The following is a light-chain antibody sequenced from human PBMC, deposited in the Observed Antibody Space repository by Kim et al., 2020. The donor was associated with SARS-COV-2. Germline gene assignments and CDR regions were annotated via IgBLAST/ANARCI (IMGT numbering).Light chain of an antibody. Sequence: PGERATLSCRASQSVSSSYLAWFQQKPGQAPRLLIYGASSRATGIPDRFSGSGSGTDFTLIISRQEPEDFAVYYCQQYGSSLPWTFGQGTKVDIK. V-gene: IGKV3-20*01. CDR1: QSVSSSY. CDR3: QQYGSSLPWT. CDR2: GAS. J-gene: IGKJ1*01.